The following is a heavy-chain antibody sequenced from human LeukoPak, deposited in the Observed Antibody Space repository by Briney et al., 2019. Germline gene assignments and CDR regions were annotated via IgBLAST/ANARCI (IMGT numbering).Heavy chain of an antibody. Sequence: ASVKVSCKVSGYTLTELSMHWVRQAPGKGLEWMGGFDPEDGETIYAQKFQGRVTMTEDTSTDTAYMELSSLRSEDTAVYYCARYYYGSGGSLGYFDYWGQGTLVTVSS. D-gene: IGHD3-10*01. CDR1: GYTLTELS. CDR2: FDPEDGET. J-gene: IGHJ4*02. CDR3: ARYYYGSGGSLGYFDY. V-gene: IGHV1-24*01.